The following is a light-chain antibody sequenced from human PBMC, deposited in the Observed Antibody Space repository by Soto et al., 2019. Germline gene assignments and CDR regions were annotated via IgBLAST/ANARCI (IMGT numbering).Light chain of an antibody. Sequence: EIVMTQSPANLSVSPGERATLSCRASQSVSSNLAWYQQKPGQAPRLLIYGASTRATGIPARFSGSGSGTEFTLTISSQQSEDFAVYYCQQYNNWPPPLTFGGGTKVEIK. V-gene: IGKV3-15*01. J-gene: IGKJ4*01. CDR2: GAS. CDR1: QSVSSN. CDR3: QQYNNWPPPLT.